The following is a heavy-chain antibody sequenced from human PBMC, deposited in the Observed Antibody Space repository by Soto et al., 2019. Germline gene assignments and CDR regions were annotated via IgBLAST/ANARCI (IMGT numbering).Heavy chain of an antibody. CDR1: GFTFGDYA. CDR3: TRAPTFVSSLTYYYYGMDF. CDR2: IRSKAYGGTT. D-gene: IGHD3-16*01. J-gene: IGHJ6*02. Sequence: SGGSLRLSCTASGFTFGDYAMSWFRQAPGKGLEWVGFIRSKAYGGTTEYAASVKGRFTISRDDSKSIAYLQMNSLKTEDTAVYYCTRAPTFVSSLTYYYYGMDFWGQGTTVTVSS. V-gene: IGHV3-49*03.